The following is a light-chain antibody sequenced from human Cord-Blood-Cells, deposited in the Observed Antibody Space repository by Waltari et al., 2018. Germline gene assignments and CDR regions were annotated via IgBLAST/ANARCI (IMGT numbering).Light chain of an antibody. CDR3: QQYNNWPPYT. J-gene: IGKJ2*01. CDR1: HSVSSN. V-gene: IGKV3-15*01. CDR2: GAA. Sequence: EIVMTQSPATLSVSPGERATLSCRSSHSVSSNLAWYQQKPGQAPRLLIYGAATRATGSPAKFSGSGSGTEFTLTISSLQSEDFAVYYCQQYNNWPPYTFGQGTKLEIK.